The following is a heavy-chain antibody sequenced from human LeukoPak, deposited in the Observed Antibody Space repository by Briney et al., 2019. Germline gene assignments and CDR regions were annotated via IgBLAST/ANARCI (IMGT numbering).Heavy chain of an antibody. CDR3: ARGGSGYDSFYYYGMDV. Sequence: PSETLSLTCTVSGGSISSYYWSGIRQPPGKGLEWIGYIYDSGSTNYNPSLKSRVTISVDTSKNQFSLKLSSVTAADTAVYYCARGGSGYDSFYYYGMDVWGQGTTVTVSS. CDR1: GGSISSYY. V-gene: IGHV4-59*01. D-gene: IGHD5-12*01. CDR2: IYDSGST. J-gene: IGHJ6*02.